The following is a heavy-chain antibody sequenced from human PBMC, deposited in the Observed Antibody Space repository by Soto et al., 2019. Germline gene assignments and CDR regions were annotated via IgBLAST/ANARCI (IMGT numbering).Heavy chain of an antibody. CDR2: ISNDGSST. Sequence: ASGYTFTSYAMHWVRHAPGKGLMWVSRISNDGSSTTYADSVKGRFTISRDNARNTLYLQMNSLRADDTAVYFCVRDQDSRGYSVFNLWGQGAQVTVS. CDR3: VRDQDSRGYSVFNL. D-gene: IGHD3-22*01. CDR1: GYTFTSYA. V-gene: IGHV3-74*01. J-gene: IGHJ5*02.